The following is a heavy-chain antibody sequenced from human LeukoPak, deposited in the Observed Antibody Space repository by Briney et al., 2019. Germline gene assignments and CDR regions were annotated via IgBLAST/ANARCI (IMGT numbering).Heavy chain of an antibody. J-gene: IGHJ4*02. CDR3: TTRGGSFSIFDY. CDR1: GFTFSDAW. D-gene: IGHD1-26*01. V-gene: IGHV3-15*01. Sequence: GGSLRLSCAASGFTFSDAWMSWVRQAPGRGLEWVGRIKSKTDGGTTDYAAPVKGRFTISRDDSKNTLYLQMNSLKTEDTAVYYCTTRGGSFSIFDYWGQGTLVTVSS. CDR2: IKSKTDGGTT.